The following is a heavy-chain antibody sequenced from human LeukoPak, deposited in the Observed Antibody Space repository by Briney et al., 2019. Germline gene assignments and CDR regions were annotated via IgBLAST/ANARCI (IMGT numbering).Heavy chain of an antibody. J-gene: IGHJ5*02. D-gene: IGHD5-12*01. Sequence: SETLSLTCTVSGGSISSYYWSWIRQPPGKGLEWIGYIYYSGSTNYNPSLKSRVTISVDTSKNQFSLKLSSVTAADTAVYYCARVSVATIVNWFDPWGQGTLVTVSS. V-gene: IGHV4-59*01. CDR2: IYYSGST. CDR3: ARVSVATIVNWFDP. CDR1: GGSISSYY.